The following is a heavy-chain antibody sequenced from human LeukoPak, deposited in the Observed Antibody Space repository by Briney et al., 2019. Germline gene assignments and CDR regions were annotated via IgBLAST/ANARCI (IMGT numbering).Heavy chain of an antibody. CDR3: ATDGAYGLTH. CDR1: GVSFSTTW. D-gene: IGHD3-16*01. J-gene: IGHJ4*02. Sequence: GGSLRLSCAASGVSFSTTWMHWGRQAPGKGLMWVSHVSSDGSRTYTDSVKLRFSDSTNNNKYLEYLQMRSLRAEDTAVYYCATDGAYGLTHWGQGTLVSVSS. V-gene: IGHV3-74*01. CDR2: VSSDGSR.